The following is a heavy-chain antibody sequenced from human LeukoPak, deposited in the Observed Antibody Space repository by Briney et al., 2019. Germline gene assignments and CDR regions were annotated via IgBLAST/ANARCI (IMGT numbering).Heavy chain of an antibody. CDR2: IRYDGSNK. V-gene: IGHV3-30*02. J-gene: IGHJ6*03. CDR3: TKDPLEYANVDYVQYYYYIAF. CDR1: GFTFSSCG. Sequence: AGSLRLSCAASGFTFSSCGMHWVRQAPGKGLEWVGFIRYDGSNKYYADSVKGRVTISRDNSKNTPYLQMNNLRAEDTAVYYCTKDPLEYANVDYVQYYYYIAFWGKGTRSTVSS. D-gene: IGHD4-17*01.